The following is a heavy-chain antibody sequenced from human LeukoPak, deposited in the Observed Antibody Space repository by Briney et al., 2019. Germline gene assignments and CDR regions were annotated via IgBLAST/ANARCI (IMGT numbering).Heavy chain of an antibody. CDR2: IYYTGST. CDR1: GGSISSYY. D-gene: IGHD6-13*01. V-gene: IGHV4-59*01. CDR3: ARWNIAAAGTGAFDI. Sequence: NPSETLSLTCTVSGGSISSYYWSWIRQPPGKGLEWIGYIYYTGSTNYNPSLKSRVTISVDTSKNQFSLKLSSVTAADTAVYYCARWNIAAAGTGAFDIWGQGTMVTVSS. J-gene: IGHJ3*02.